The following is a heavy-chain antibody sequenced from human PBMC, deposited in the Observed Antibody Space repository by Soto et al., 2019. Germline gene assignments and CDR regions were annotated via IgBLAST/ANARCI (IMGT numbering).Heavy chain of an antibody. V-gene: IGHV1-18*01. J-gene: IGHJ4*02. CDR2: ISAYNGNT. CDR1: GYTFTIYG. D-gene: IGHD5-12*01. CDR3: ARDRGYSGYVARWPFDY. Sequence: GASVKVSCKASGYTFTIYGIIWVRQAPGQGLEWMGWISAYNGNTNYAQKLQGRVTMTTDTSTSTAYMELRSLRSDDTAVYYCARDRGYSGYVARWPFDYWGQGTLVTVSS.